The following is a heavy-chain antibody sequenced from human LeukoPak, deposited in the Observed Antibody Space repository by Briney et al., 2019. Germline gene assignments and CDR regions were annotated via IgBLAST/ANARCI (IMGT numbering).Heavy chain of an antibody. CDR1: GYTFTSYG. CDR3: ARGRPGYCSGGSCYTNFDY. V-gene: IGHV1-18*01. D-gene: IGHD2-15*01. J-gene: IGHJ4*02. CDR2: ISAYNGNT. Sequence: GASVMVSCKASGYTFTSYGISWVRQAPGQGLEWMGWISAYNGNTNYAQKLQGRVTMTTDTSTSTAYMELRSLRSDDTAVYYCARGRPGYCSGGSCYTNFDYWGQGTLVTVSS.